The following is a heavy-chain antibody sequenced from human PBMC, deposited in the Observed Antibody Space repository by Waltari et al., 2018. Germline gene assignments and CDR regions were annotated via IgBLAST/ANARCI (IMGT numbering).Heavy chain of an antibody. CDR1: GGSISSSSYY. CDR3: ARDGYAYGMDV. Sequence: QLQLQESGPGLVKPSETLSLTCTVSGGSISSSSYYWGWIRQPPGKGLEWIGSSYYSGSTYYNPSLKSRVTISVDTSKNQFSLKLSSVTAADTAVYYCARDGYAYGMDVWGQGTTVTVSS. J-gene: IGHJ6*02. CDR2: SYYSGST. D-gene: IGHD5-18*01. V-gene: IGHV4-39*07.